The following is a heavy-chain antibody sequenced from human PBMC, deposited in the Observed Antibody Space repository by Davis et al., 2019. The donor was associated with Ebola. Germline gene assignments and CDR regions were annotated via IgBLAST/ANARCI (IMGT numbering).Heavy chain of an antibody. J-gene: IGHJ4*02. CDR3: AKDLYGSGGNDY. CDR2: ISGSGGST. D-gene: IGHD3-10*01. V-gene: IGHV3-23*01. CDR1: GFTFSSYA. Sequence: PGGSLRLSCGASGFTFSSYAMSWVRQAPGKGLEWVSSISGSGGSTYYAESVRGRFTISRDNSKNTLYLQMNSLRAEDTAVYYCAKDLYGSGGNDYWGQGTLVTVSS.